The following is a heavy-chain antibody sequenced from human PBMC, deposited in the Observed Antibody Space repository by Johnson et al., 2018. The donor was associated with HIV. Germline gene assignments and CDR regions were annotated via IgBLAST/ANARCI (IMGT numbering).Heavy chain of an antibody. D-gene: IGHD1-20*01. V-gene: IGHV3-11*04. CDR2: ISSGGSSI. CDR3: ARGGTYNWSPDLIGKAFDI. CDR1: GFVFSDSH. J-gene: IGHJ3*02. Sequence: QVQLVESGGDLVKPGGSLRLSCVASGFVFSDSHMSWIRQAPGKGLEWISYISSGGSSIYYADSVRGRFTISRDNAKKSLFLQLNRLRAGDTAVYHCARGGTYNWSPDLIGKAFDIWGQGTRVTVSS.